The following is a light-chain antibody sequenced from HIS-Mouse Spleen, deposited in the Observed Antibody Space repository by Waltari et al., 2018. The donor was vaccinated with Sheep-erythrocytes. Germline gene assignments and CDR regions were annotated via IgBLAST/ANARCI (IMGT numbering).Light chain of an antibody. V-gene: IGLV3-19*01. CDR2: GKN. CDR3: NSRDSSGNHLGVV. Sequence: SSELTQDPAVSVALGQTVRITCQGDSPRSYYGSWFQQKPGQAPVLVIYGKNNRPSGIPDRFSGSSSGNTASLTITGAQAEDEADFYCNSRDSSGNHLGVVFGGGTKLTVL. J-gene: IGLJ2*01. CDR1: SPRSYY.